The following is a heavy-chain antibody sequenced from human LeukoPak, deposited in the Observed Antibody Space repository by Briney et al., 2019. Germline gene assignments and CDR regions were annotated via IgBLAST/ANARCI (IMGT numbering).Heavy chain of an antibody. CDR2: IGTAGEI. D-gene: IGHD6-13*01. Sequence: PGGSLRLSCAASGFTFSSYDIHWVRQATGKGLEWVSGIGTAGEIYYPGSVKGRFTISRENAKNSLYLQMNSLRAGDTAVYYCARAAYSSTWYSRYFDLWCRGTLVTVSS. CDR1: GFTFSSYD. J-gene: IGHJ2*01. V-gene: IGHV3-13*01. CDR3: ARAAYSSTWYSRYFDL.